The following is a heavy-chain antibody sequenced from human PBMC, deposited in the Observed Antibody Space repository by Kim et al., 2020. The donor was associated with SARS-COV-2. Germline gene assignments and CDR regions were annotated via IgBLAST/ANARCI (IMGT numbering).Heavy chain of an antibody. CDR3: ARWAAGIGRNDFDC. CDR1: GGSISSSDYA. J-gene: IGHJ4*02. Sequence: SETLSLTCTVSGGSISSSDYAWGWIRPAPGKGLEWVASIYESGNTYYNPSLKSRGSIFVDKSKNRFSLRLTSVTAADTAVYYCARWAAGIGRNDFDCWGQGTLVTVSS. V-gene: IGHV4-39*01. CDR2: IYESGNT. D-gene: IGHD6-13*01.